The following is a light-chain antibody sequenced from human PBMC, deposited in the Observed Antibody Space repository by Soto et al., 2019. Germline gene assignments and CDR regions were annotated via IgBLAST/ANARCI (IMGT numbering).Light chain of an antibody. CDR3: SSYTSSETPYV. J-gene: IGLJ1*01. CDR1: SSDVGGYKY. V-gene: IGLV2-14*01. CDR2: VVS. Sequence: QSALTQPASVSGSPGQSITISCTGTSSDVGGYKYVSWYQKHPDKAPKLIIYVVSNRPSGVSNRFSGSKSGNTASLTISGLQAEDEADYYCSSYTSSETPYVSGTGTQLTVL.